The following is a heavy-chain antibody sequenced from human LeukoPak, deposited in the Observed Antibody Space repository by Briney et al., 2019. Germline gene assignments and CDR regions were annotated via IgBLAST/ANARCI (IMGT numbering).Heavy chain of an antibody. CDR2: IHHDGRNK. CDR1: GFSSRSYG. CDR3: AITTDGGAGAAGLDY. J-gene: IGHJ4*02. D-gene: IGHD6-25*01. Sequence: GGSLRHSCEPPGFSSRSYGMQWVRPAPRKGLEWVAYIHHDGRNKYYAYSVKGRFTISRDNSQKTFCLQIGSPRAADTAVYFFAITTDGGAGAAGLDYWGQGSLVTVSS. V-gene: IGHV3-30*02.